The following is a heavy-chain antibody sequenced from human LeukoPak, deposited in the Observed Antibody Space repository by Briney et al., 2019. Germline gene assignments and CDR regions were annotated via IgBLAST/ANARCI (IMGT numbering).Heavy chain of an antibody. V-gene: IGHV3-30*18. CDR1: GFTFSSYG. D-gene: IGHD3-16*01. J-gene: IGHJ4*02. Sequence: PGRSLRLSCAASGFTFSSYGMHWVRQAPGKGLEWVAVISYDGSNKYYADSVKGRFTISRDNSKNTLYLQMNSLRAEDTAVYYCAKGDAYGSYYDYWGQGTLVTVSS. CDR3: AKGDAYGSYYDY. CDR2: ISYDGSNK.